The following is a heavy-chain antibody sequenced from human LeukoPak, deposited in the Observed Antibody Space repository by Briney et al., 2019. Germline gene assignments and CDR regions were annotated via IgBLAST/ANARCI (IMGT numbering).Heavy chain of an antibody. V-gene: IGHV4-61*02. CDR3: AREGASWGFT. CDR1: GGSISSGSYY. D-gene: IGHD2-2*01. CDR2: IHSSGGT. J-gene: IGHJ5*02. Sequence: SETLSLTCTVSGGSISSGSYYWSWIRQPAGKGLEWIGRIHSSGGTEYYPSLKRRVTISVDTAKNQFSLKLTSVTAADTAVYYCAREGASWGFTWGQGTLVTVSS.